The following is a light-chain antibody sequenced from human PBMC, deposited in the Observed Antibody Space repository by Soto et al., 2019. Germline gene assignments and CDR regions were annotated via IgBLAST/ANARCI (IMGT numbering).Light chain of an antibody. CDR3: QQYASFLRT. CDR2: GAS. J-gene: IGKJ1*01. CDR1: QSVSSSY. Sequence: EIVLTQSPGTLSMSAGERATLSCRASQSVSSSYLAWYQQKPGQAPRLLIYGASRRATGIPDWFSGSGSGTDFTLTISRLEPEDFAVYYCQQYASFLRTFGQGTKVEIK. V-gene: IGKV3-20*01.